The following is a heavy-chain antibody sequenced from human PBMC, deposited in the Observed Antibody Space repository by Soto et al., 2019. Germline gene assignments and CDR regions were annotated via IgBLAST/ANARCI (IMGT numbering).Heavy chain of an antibody. V-gene: IGHV1-3*01. Sequence: ASVKVSCKASGYTFTRYVMHWVRQAPGQRLEWMGWIDAGNGNTVYLQKFQGRVTMSVDTSKNQLSLNLTSLTAADTAIYYCTRANWYSEYWGQGTLVTVSS. CDR2: IDAGNGNT. CDR1: GYTFTRYV. D-gene: IGHD7-27*01. J-gene: IGHJ4*02. CDR3: TRANWYSEY.